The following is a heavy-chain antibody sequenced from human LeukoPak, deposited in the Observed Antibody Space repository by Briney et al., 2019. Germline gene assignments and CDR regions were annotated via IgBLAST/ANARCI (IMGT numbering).Heavy chain of an antibody. Sequence: PGGSLRLSCAASGLTFSSYWMSWVRQAPGKGLVWVANIKQDGSEKYYVDSVKGRFTISRDNAKNSLYLQMNSLRAEDTAVYYCARAIVLTHCSSTSCYTRGPLGYWGQGTLVTVSS. J-gene: IGHJ4*02. D-gene: IGHD2-2*02. V-gene: IGHV3-7*04. CDR3: ARAIVLTHCSSTSCYTRGPLGY. CDR1: GLTFSSYW. CDR2: IKQDGSEK.